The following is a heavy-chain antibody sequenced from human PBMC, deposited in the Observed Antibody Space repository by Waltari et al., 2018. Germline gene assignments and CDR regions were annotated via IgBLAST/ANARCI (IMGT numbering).Heavy chain of an antibody. J-gene: IGHJ4*02. CDR3: ASCSRSSCYQGGFDY. CDR1: GPTVRSNY. CDR2: SAGGGGH. V-gene: IGHV3-53*01. Sequence: EVQLVESGGGLVQPGGSLRLSCVASGPTVRSNYMSWVRGAPGKGLEWAAVSAGGGGHCSAASVKGRFTISRDNAKNARYLQRSSLGAEDTAVYFCASCSRSSCYQGGFDYWGQGTLVTFTS. D-gene: IGHD2-2*01.